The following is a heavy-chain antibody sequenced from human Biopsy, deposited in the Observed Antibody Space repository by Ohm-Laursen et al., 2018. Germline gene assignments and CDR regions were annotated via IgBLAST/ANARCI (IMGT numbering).Heavy chain of an antibody. J-gene: IGHJ5*02. D-gene: IGHD1-7*01. CDR1: GYTFTSYD. CDR3: GRAVRNQLLTDP. Sequence: ASVKVSCKVSGYTFTSYDITWVRQASGQGPEWIGWLNPVSGNSNFGQKFRGRVTVTSDTSISTAYMELSGLTSDDTATYYCGRAVRNQLLTDPWGQDTLVTVTS. V-gene: IGHV1-8*01. CDR2: LNPVSGNS.